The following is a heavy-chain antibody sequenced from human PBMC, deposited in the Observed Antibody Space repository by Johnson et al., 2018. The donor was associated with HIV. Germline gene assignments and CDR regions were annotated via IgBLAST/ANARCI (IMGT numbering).Heavy chain of an antibody. CDR2: ISSSGSAI. J-gene: IGHJ3*02. D-gene: IGHD4-17*01. CDR1: GFTFNDYY. Sequence: QMQLVESGGGLVKPGGSLRLSCTASGFTFNDYYMTWVRQAPGEGLEWVSYISSSGSAIYYADSVKGRFTMSRDNAKNSLYLQMNSLRAEDTAVYYCAKDNSYGDLIVGGNTAFDIWGQGTMVTVSS. CDR3: AKDNSYGDLIVGGNTAFDI. V-gene: IGHV3-11*04.